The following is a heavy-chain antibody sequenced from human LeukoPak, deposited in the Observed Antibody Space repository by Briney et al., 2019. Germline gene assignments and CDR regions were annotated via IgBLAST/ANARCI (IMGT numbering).Heavy chain of an antibody. Sequence: GGSLRLSCAASGFTFSSYAMSWVRQAPGKGLEGVSAISGSGGSTYYADSVKGRFTISRDNSKNTLYLQMNSLRAEDTAVYYCAKGEGDYDILTGYYSRGEDAFDIWGQGTMVTVSS. CDR3: AKGEGDYDILTGYYSRGEDAFDI. V-gene: IGHV3-23*01. CDR1: GFTFSSYA. J-gene: IGHJ3*02. D-gene: IGHD3-9*01. CDR2: ISGSGGST.